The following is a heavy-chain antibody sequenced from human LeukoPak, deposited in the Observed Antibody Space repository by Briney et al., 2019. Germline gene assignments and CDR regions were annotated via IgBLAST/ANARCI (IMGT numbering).Heavy chain of an antibody. V-gene: IGHV3-21*01. CDR2: LDSSGAYI. CDR1: GFTFNTYT. Sequence: GGSLRLSCAASGFTFNTYTMNWARQAPGKGLEWLSSLDSSGAYIFYADSVKGRFIISRDNAKNSLYLQMNSLRDEDTAVYYCARDTLVYADSPDAFDIWGQGTMVTVSS. D-gene: IGHD4-17*01. CDR3: ARDTLVYADSPDAFDI. J-gene: IGHJ3*02.